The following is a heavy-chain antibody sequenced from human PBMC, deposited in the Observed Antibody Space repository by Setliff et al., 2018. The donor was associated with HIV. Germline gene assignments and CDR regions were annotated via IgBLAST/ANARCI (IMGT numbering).Heavy chain of an antibody. CDR2: INPSSGSA. D-gene: IGHD3-10*01. J-gene: IGHJ4*02. Sequence: GASVKVSCKASGYTFTSSYIHWVRQAPGQGLEWMGIINPSSGSASYTQKFQGRFTISRDNAKNSLYLQINSLRAEDTAMYYSARETGSGSFYVYWGQGTQVTVSS. V-gene: IGHV1-46*01. CDR3: ARETGSGSFYVY. CDR1: GYTFTSSY.